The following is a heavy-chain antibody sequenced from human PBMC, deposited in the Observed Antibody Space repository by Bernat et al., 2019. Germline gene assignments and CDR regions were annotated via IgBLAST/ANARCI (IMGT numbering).Heavy chain of an antibody. D-gene: IGHD3-10*01. Sequence: QVQLVESGGGLVKPGGSLRLSCAASGFTFSDYYMSWIRQAPGKGLEWVSYISRSSSYTNYADSVKGRFTISRDNAKNSLYLQMNSLRAEDTAVYYCASTTMVQGVGSNDYWGQGTLVTVSS. V-gene: IGHV3-11*06. J-gene: IGHJ4*02. CDR2: ISRSSSYT. CDR3: ASTTMVQGVGSNDY. CDR1: GFTFSDYY.